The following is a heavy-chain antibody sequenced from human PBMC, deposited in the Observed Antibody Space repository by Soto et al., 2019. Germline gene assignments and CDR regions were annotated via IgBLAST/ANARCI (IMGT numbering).Heavy chain of an antibody. Sequence: GASVKVSCNASGGGNLRDYLPTRVRRAPGQGLERMGGSIPKLGSHQQAQNFHRSVTLTAGESTNTVYTAPRSLRSEDTAVYYCARGGDRYNFGAVYWGQGTPVTVSS. J-gene: IGHJ4*02. D-gene: IGHD2-21*01. CDR3: ARGGDRYNFGAVY. V-gene: IGHV1-69*13. CDR2: SIPKLGSH. CDR1: GGGNLRDYL.